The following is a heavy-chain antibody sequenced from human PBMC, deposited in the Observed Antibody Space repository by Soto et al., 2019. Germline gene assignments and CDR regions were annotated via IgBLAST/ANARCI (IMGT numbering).Heavy chain of an antibody. V-gene: IGHV4-4*02. J-gene: IGHJ6*02. D-gene: IGHD3-10*01. CDR3: GRWLGTSYGMDV. Sequence: SETLSLTCAVSGGSISSTNWWSWVRQSPGKGLEWIGEIYHNGSPDYNPSLKSRVTISVDKSKNHVFLTLTSVTAADTAMYFCGRWLGTSYGMDVWGQGTAVTVSS. CDR2: IYHNGSP. CDR1: GGSISSTNW.